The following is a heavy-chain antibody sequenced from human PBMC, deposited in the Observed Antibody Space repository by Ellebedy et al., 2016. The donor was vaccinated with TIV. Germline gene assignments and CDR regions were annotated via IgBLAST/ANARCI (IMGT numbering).Heavy chain of an antibody. CDR2: IRYDGSNK. CDR1: GFTFSSYG. D-gene: IGHD6-19*01. V-gene: IGHV3-30*02. CDR3: AKSPILIAVAGTGPFDY. J-gene: IGHJ4*02. Sequence: PGGSLRLSCAASGFTFSSYGMHWVRQAPGKGLEWVAFIRYDGSNKYYADSVKGRFTISRDNSKNTLYLQMNSLRAEDTAVYYCAKSPILIAVAGTGPFDYWGQGTLVTVSS.